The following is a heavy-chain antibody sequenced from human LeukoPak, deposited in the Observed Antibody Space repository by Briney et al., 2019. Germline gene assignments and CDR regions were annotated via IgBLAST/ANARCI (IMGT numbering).Heavy chain of an antibody. V-gene: IGHV4-34*01. Sequence: SETLSLTCAVYGGSFSGYYWSWIRQPPGKGLEWIGEINHSGSTNYNPSLKSRVTISVDTSKNQFSLKLSSVTAADTAVYYCATGPTKYCSSTSCYTGSDAFDIWGQGTMVTVSS. D-gene: IGHD2-2*02. J-gene: IGHJ3*02. CDR2: INHSGST. CDR3: ATGPTKYCSSTSCYTGSDAFDI. CDR1: GGSFSGYY.